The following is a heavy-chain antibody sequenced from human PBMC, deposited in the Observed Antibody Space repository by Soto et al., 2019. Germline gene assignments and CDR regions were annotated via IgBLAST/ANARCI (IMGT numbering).Heavy chain of an antibody. Sequence: QVQLQESGPGLVKPSGTLSLTCAVSSGSIDTTNWWSWVRQPPGKGLAWIGEIFHIGNTYYNPSLASRVTISVDTSKNQFSLNLRSVTAADTAVYYCARRTWGMDVWGQGTTVTVSS. CDR3: ARRTWGMDV. J-gene: IGHJ6*02. CDR2: IFHIGNT. V-gene: IGHV4-4*02. CDR1: SGSIDTTNW. D-gene: IGHD2-8*01.